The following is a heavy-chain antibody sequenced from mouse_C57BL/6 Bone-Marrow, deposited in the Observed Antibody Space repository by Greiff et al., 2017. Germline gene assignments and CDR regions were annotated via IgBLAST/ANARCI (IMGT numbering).Heavy chain of an antibody. D-gene: IGHD4-1*01. CDR3: ETNAGYYCYAMDY. CDR1: GYTFTSYW. CDR2: IYPGSGST. V-gene: IGHV1-55*01. J-gene: IGHJ4*01. Sequence: QVQLQQPGAELVKPGASVKMSCTASGYTFTSYWITWVKQRPGQGLEWIADIYPGSGSTNYTAKFKSKATLTVDTSSSTAYMQLSSLTSEDSAVEYCETNAGYYCYAMDYWGQGTSVTVSS.